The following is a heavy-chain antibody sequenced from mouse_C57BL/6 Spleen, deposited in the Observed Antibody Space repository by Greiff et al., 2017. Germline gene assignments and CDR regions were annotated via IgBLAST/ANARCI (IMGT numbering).Heavy chain of an antibody. Sequence: EVKLVESGPGLVKPSQSLSLTCSVTGYSITSGYYWNWIRQFPGNKLEWMGYISYDGSNNYNPSLKNRISITRDTSKNQFFLKLNSVTTEDTATYYCARDGLRQGFAYWGQGTLVTVSA. V-gene: IGHV3-6*01. D-gene: IGHD2-4*01. J-gene: IGHJ3*01. CDR3: ARDGLRQGFAY. CDR2: ISYDGSN. CDR1: GYSITSGYY.